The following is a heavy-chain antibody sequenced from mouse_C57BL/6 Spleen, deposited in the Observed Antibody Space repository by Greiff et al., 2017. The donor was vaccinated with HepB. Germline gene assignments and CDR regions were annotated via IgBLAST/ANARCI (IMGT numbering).Heavy chain of an antibody. J-gene: IGHJ2*01. V-gene: IGHV1-15*01. Sequence: QVQLQQSGAELVRPGASVTLSCKASGYTFTDYEMHWVKQTPVHGLEWIGAIDPETGGTAYNQKFKGKAILTADKSSSTAYMELRRLTSEDSAVYYCTRAITTVVDFDYWGQGTTLTVSS. CDR1: GYTFTDYE. CDR3: TRAITTVVDFDY. CDR2: IDPETGGT. D-gene: IGHD1-1*01.